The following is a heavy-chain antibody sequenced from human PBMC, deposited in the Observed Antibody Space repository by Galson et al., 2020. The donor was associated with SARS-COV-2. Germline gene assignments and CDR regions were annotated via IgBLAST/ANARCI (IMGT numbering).Heavy chain of an antibody. D-gene: IGHD3-10*01. CDR2: ISAYNGNT. CDR1: GYTFTSYG. CDR3: ARVYYGSGSYWGVDY. V-gene: IGHV1-18*01. J-gene: IGHJ4*02. Sequence: ASVKVSCKASGYTFTSYGISWVRQAPGQGLEWMGWISAYNGNTNYAQKLQGRVTMTTDTSTSTAYMELRSLRSDDTAVYYCARVYYGSGSYWGVDYWGQGTLVTVSS.